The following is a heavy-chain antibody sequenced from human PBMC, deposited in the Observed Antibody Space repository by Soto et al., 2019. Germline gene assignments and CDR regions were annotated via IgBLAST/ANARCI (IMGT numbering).Heavy chain of an antibody. CDR2: IYYSGST. Sequence: SETLSLTCTVSGGSISSYYWSWIRQPPGKGLEWIGYIYYSGSTNYNPSLKSRVTISVDTSKNQFSLKLSSVAAADTAVYYCARDVGYCSGGSCGNWFDPWGQGTLVTVSS. D-gene: IGHD2-15*01. CDR1: GGSISSYY. V-gene: IGHV4-59*01. CDR3: ARDVGYCSGGSCGNWFDP. J-gene: IGHJ5*02.